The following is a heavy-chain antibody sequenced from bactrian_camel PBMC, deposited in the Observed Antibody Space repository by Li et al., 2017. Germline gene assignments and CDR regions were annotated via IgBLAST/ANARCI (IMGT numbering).Heavy chain of an antibody. CDR2: INSGGGTT. V-gene: IGHV3S1*01. CDR1: GFTFSHYW. J-gene: IGHJ4*01. D-gene: IGHD7*01. Sequence: HVQLVESGGGLVQPGGSLTVSCAASGFTFSHYWMYWVRQAPGKGLERVSTINSGGGTTYYADSVKGRFTVSRDNAKSTVYLQMNSLEPGDTAVYYCVRSNWGPTDWGQGTQVTVS. CDR3: VRSNWGPTD.